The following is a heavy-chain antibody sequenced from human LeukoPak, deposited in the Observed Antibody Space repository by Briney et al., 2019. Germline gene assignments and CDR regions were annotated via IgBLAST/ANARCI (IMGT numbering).Heavy chain of an antibody. V-gene: IGHV3-9*01. J-gene: IGHJ6*02. CDR2: ISWNSGSI. D-gene: IGHD3-10*01. Sequence: GGSLRLSCAASGFTFDDYAMHWVRRAPGKGLEWVSGISWNSGSIGYADSVKGRFTISRDNAKNSLYLQMNSLRAEDTALYYCAKERTMVRGVLDVWGQGTTVTVSS. CDR1: GFTFDDYA. CDR3: AKERTMVRGVLDV.